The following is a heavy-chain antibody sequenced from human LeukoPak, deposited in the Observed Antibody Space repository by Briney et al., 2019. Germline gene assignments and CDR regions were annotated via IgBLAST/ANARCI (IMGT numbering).Heavy chain of an antibody. CDR3: ARPGSVIGADDAFDM. V-gene: IGHV4-59*08. D-gene: IGHD3-22*01. CDR2: IYYSGNT. CDR1: GGSISGDH. Sequence: PSETLSLTCTVSGGSISGDHWNWIRQPPGKGLEWIGYIYYSGNTNYNPSLKSRVTISVDTSKNQFSLKLNSVTAADTAVYYCARPGSVIGADDAFDMWGQGTRAIVSS. J-gene: IGHJ3*02.